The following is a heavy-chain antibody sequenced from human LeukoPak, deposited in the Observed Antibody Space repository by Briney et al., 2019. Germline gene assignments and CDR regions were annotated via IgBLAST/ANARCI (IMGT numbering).Heavy chain of an antibody. CDR1: GFSFSTYW. J-gene: IGHJ1*01. D-gene: IGHD3-22*01. V-gene: IGHV3-7*02. Sequence: PGGSLRLSCAASGFSFSTYWRSWVRQAPGKGLEWVANIKQDGSEKYYVDSAKGRFTISRDNAKNTLYLQMNSLRAEDTAVYYCAAYDSSGYSGKYFQHWGQGTLVTVSS. CDR3: AAYDSSGYSGKYFQH. CDR2: IKQDGSEK.